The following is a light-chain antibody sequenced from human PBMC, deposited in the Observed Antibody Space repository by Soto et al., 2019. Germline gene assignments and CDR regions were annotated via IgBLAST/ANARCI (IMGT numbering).Light chain of an antibody. V-gene: IGKV1-39*01. CDR2: AAS. Sequence: DNTMKPSPSLLSALVGDRATITCLASQSISGWLAWYQQKPGKVPNLLIYAASTLQSGVPSRFSGSGSGTDFTLTISSLQAEDVATYFCQHGYSTPLTFGGGTKVDIK. CDR3: QHGYSTPLT. CDR1: QSISGW. J-gene: IGKJ4*01.